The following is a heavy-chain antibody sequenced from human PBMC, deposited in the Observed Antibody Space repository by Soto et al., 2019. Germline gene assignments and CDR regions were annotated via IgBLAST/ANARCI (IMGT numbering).Heavy chain of an antibody. J-gene: IGHJ4*02. D-gene: IGHD6-13*01. CDR3: ARKNGSSDDY. Sequence: GESLKISCKGSGYSFTSYWINWVRQMPGKGLEWMGRIDPSDSYTKYSPSFQGHVTISADKSISTAYLQWSSLKASDTAMYYCARKNGSSDDYWGQGTRVTVSS. CDR2: IDPSDSYT. V-gene: IGHV5-10-1*01. CDR1: GYSFTSYW.